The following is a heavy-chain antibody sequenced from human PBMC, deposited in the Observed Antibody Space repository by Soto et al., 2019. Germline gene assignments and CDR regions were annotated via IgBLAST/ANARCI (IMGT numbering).Heavy chain of an antibody. D-gene: IGHD2-8*01. CDR1: GFTFSSYA. CDR2: ISSSGGST. J-gene: IGHJ4*02. V-gene: IGHV3-23*01. CDR3: AIDTYCNNGVCYKFDY. Sequence: EVQLLESGGSLVQPGGSLRLSCAASGFTFSSYAMTWVRQAPGKGLEWVSAISSSGGSTYYADSVKGRFTISRDKSKNTLLLQMNSLRDEDTAVYYCAIDTYCNNGVCYKFDYWGQGPLVTVSS.